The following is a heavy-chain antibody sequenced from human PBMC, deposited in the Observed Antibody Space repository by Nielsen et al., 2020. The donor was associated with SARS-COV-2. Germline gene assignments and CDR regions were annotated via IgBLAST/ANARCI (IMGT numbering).Heavy chain of an antibody. CDR3: VRIDMATISVDY. CDR2: IFFRGNT. J-gene: IGHJ4*02. D-gene: IGHD5-24*01. V-gene: IGHV4-61*01. CDR1: GGSISTGSHY. Sequence: SETLSLTCIVSGGSISTGSHYWSWIRQPPGKEWNWMGKIFFRGNTNYNPSPKSRVTISVDTSKNQFSLKVNSVTAADTAVYYCVRIDMATISVDYWGRGTLVTVSS.